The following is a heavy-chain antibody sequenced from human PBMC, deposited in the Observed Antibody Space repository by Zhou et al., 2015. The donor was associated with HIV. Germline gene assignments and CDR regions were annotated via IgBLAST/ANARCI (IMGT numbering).Heavy chain of an antibody. J-gene: IGHJ4*02. CDR1: GFTFSDYG. D-gene: IGHD2-8*01. V-gene: IGHV3-11*01. Sequence: QLVESGGDLVRLGGSLRLSCVGSGFTFSDYGMSWVRQAAGEGLEWLAHVNEDGSVTYTADSLRGRFTISRDNTKRSVFLDIKRLTADDTAVYFCAREGNYATLYLEGFDYWGQGTPVTVSS. CDR3: AREGNYATLYLEGFDY. CDR2: VNEDGSVT.